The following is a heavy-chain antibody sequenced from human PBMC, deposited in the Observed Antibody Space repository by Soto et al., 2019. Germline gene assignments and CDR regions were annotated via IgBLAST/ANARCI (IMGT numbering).Heavy chain of an antibody. CDR1: GGSISSYY. Sequence: QVQLLQSGPGLVKPSETLSLTCTVSGGSISSYYWTWIRQPPGKGLEWIGYVYNSGITNYNPSLKSRLNMSVDTSKNQFSLKLSSVTAADTAVYYCARRVQLYLGLDPWGQGTLVTVSS. CDR3: ARRVQLYLGLDP. J-gene: IGHJ5*02. CDR2: VYNSGIT. D-gene: IGHD1-1*01. V-gene: IGHV4-59*01.